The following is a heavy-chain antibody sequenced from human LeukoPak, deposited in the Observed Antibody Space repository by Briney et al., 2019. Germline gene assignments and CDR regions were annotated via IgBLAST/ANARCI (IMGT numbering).Heavy chain of an antibody. J-gene: IGHJ4*02. CDR2: IYYSGST. CDR1: GGSISSYY. Sequence: PSETLSLTCTVSGGSISSYYWSWIRQPPGKGLEWIGYIYYSGSTNYNPSLKSRVTISVDTSKNQFSLKLSSVTAADTAVYYCARGGDILTGYFLDYWGQGTLVTVSS. CDR3: ARGGDILTGYFLDY. D-gene: IGHD3-9*01. V-gene: IGHV4-59*01.